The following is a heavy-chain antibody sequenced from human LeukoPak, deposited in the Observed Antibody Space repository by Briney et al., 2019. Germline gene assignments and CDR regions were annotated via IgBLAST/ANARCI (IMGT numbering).Heavy chain of an antibody. Sequence: ASVKVSCKASGYTFTGYYIHWVRQAPGQGLEWMAWINPNSGGTDYAQKFQGRVTMTRDTSIGTAYMELSSLRSEDTAVYYCARVGERFAGLYNWFDPWGQGTLVTVSS. CDR2: INPNSGGT. CDR3: ARVGERFAGLYNWFDP. J-gene: IGHJ5*02. V-gene: IGHV1-2*02. D-gene: IGHD3-10*01. CDR1: GYTFTGYY.